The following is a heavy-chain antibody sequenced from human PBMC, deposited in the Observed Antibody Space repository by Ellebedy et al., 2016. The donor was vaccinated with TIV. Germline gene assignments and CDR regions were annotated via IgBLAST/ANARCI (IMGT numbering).Heavy chain of an antibody. V-gene: IGHV6-1*01. CDR2: TYYRSKWYN. D-gene: IGHD1-1*01. J-gene: IGHJ4*02. CDR1: GDSVSSNSAG. CDR3: ARSRNGYGPPLDY. Sequence: SQTLSLTCAISGDSVSSNSAGWNWIRQSPSRGLEWLGRTYYRSKWYNDYAVSVKSRITINPDTSQNQFSLHLTSVTPEDTALYYCARSRNGYGPPLDYWGQGTLVTVSS.